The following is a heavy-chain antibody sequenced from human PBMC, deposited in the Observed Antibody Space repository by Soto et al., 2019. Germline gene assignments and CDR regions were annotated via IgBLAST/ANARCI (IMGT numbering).Heavy chain of an antibody. V-gene: IGHV3-7*03. CDR3: VRDYRVSYGYGPFDY. CDR1: GFTFSSYW. CDR2: IKQDVGEK. Sequence: LRLSCAVSGFTFSSYWMSWVRQAPGKGLEWVANIKQDVGEKYYVDSVKGRFTISRDNAKNSLYLQMNSLRGDDTAVYYCVRDYRVSYGYGPFDYLGPGNPGHRLL. J-gene: IGHJ4*02. D-gene: IGHD3-16*01.